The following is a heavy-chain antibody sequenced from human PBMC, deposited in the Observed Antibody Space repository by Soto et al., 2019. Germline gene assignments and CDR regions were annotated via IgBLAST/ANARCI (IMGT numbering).Heavy chain of an antibody. V-gene: IGHV1-69*13. J-gene: IGHJ6*01. D-gene: IGHD2-2*01. CDR2: IIPIFGTA. CDR1: GGTFSSYA. Sequence: VASVKVSCKASGGTFSSYAISWVRQAPGQGLEWMGGIIPIFGTANYAQKFQGRVTITADESTSTAYMELSSLRSEDTAVYYCAREMKIVVVPAATPAGYYYYYGMDVWGQGTTVTFSS. CDR3: AREMKIVVVPAATPAGYYYYYGMDV.